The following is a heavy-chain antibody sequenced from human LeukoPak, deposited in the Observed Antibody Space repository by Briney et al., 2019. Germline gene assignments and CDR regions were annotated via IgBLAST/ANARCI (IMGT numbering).Heavy chain of an antibody. Sequence: SETLSLTCSVSGGSVSSGNYYWSWIRQPPGKGLEWIGYIYYSGSTNYNPSLKSRVTISVDTSKNQFSLKLSSVTAADTAVYYCARGLGGWYYYYYGMDVWGQGTTVTVSS. CDR1: GGSVSSGNYY. J-gene: IGHJ6*02. CDR3: ARGLGGWYYYYYGMDV. CDR2: IYYSGST. V-gene: IGHV4-61*01. D-gene: IGHD6-19*01.